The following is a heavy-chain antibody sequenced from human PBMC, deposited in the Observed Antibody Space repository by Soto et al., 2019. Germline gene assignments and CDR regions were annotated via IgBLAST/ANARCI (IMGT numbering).Heavy chain of an antibody. J-gene: IGHJ6*02. CDR2: INPKSGGT. Sequence: ASGKVSCKASGYSFTDYHIHWLRQAPGQGLEWLGRINPKSGGTSTAQKFQGWVTMTTDTSISAASMELTRLTSDDTAIYYCARGDSTDCSNGVCSFFYNHDMDVWGQGTTVTVSS. V-gene: IGHV1-2*04. D-gene: IGHD2-8*01. CDR1: GYSFTDYH. CDR3: ARGDSTDCSNGVCSFFYNHDMDV.